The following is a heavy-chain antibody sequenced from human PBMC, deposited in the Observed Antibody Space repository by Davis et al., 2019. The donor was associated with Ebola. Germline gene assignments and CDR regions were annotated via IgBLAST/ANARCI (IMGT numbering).Heavy chain of an antibody. Sequence: SVKVSCKASGYTFTSYGISWVRQAPGQGLEWMGGIIPIFGTANYAQMFQGRLTITADKSTSTAYMELSSRRSEDTAVYYCARVRRIAAAGIDYWGQGTLVTVSS. CDR1: GYTFTSYG. D-gene: IGHD6-13*01. J-gene: IGHJ4*02. CDR2: IIPIFGTA. V-gene: IGHV1-69*06. CDR3: ARVRRIAAAGIDY.